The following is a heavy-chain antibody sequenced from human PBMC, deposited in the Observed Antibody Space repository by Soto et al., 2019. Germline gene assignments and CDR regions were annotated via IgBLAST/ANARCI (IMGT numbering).Heavy chain of an antibody. Sequence: EVQLVESGGGLVQPGGSLRLSCAASGFTFSSYWMSWVRQAPGKGLEWVANIKQDGSEKYYVDSVKGRITISRDNPKNSLYLQMNSLRAEDTAVYYWARDATLAAIYYDYDYMDVWGKGTTITVSS. J-gene: IGHJ6*03. CDR2: IKQDGSEK. CDR3: ARDATLAAIYYDYDYMDV. CDR1: GFTFSSYW. V-gene: IGHV3-7*01. D-gene: IGHD2-15*01.